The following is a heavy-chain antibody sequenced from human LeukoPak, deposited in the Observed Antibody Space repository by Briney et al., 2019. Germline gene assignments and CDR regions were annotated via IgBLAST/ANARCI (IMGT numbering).Heavy chain of an antibody. D-gene: IGHD2-15*01. Sequence: SETLSLTCTVSGGSISSGGYYWSWIRQHPGKGLEWIGYIYYSGSTYYNPSLKSRVTISVDTSKNQFSLKLSSVTAADTAVYYCARGSPIVVVVAATPCRFDPWGQGTLVTVSS. CDR1: GGSISSGGYY. V-gene: IGHV4-31*03. J-gene: IGHJ5*02. CDR3: ARGSPIVVVVAATPCRFDP. CDR2: IYYSGST.